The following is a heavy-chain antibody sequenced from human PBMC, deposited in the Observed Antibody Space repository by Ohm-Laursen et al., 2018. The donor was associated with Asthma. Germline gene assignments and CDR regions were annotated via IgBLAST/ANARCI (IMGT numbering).Heavy chain of an antibody. CDR2: ISSSSSYI. CDR3: ARSGSVAGTGDY. D-gene: IGHD6-19*01. J-gene: IGHJ4*02. Sequence: SLRLSCTASGFTFSSYGMHWVRQAPGKGLEWVSSISSSSSYIYYADSVKGRFTISRDNAKNSLYLQMNSLRAEDTAVYYCARSGSVAGTGDYWGQGTLVTVSS. V-gene: IGHV3-21*01. CDR1: GFTFSSYG.